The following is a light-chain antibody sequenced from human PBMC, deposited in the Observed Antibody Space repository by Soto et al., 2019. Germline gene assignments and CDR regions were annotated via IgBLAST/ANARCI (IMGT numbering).Light chain of an antibody. J-gene: IGKJ1*01. V-gene: IGKV3-15*01. Sequence: EIVMTRSPPTLSVSPGKRATLSRRDSQSVSNHLAWYQHKRGQAPSLLIYGAATRATGIPARFSGSGSGTDFTLTISSRQSEDFAVYYCQQYNNWPPWTFGQGTKV. CDR3: QQYNNWPPWT. CDR1: QSVSNH. CDR2: GAA.